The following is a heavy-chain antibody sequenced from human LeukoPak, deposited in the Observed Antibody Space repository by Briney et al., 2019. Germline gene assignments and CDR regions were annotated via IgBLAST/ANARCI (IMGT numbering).Heavy chain of an antibody. D-gene: IGHD3-22*01. CDR2: IYTSGST. V-gene: IGHV4-4*07. CDR3: GRDSSGYYVNWFDP. Sequence: SETLSLTCAVYGGSISSYYWSWIRQPAGEGLEWIGRIYTSGSTNYNPSLKSRVTMSVDTPKNQFSLKLSSVTAADTAVYYCGRDSSGYYVNWFDPWGRGTLVTVSS. CDR1: GGSISSYY. J-gene: IGHJ5*02.